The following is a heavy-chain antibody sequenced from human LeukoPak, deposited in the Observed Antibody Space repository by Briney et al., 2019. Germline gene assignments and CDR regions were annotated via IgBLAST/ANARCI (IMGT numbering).Heavy chain of an antibody. CDR2: ISGSGGST. J-gene: IGHJ4*02. D-gene: IGHD6-25*01. Sequence: GSLRLSCAASGFTFSSYAMSWVRQAPGKGLEWVSAISGSGGSTYYADSVKGRFTISRDNSKNTLYLQMNSLRAEDTAVYYCARDSGIAATSNEYYFDYWGQGTLVTVSS. CDR1: GFTFSSYA. V-gene: IGHV3-23*01. CDR3: ARDSGIAATSNEYYFDY.